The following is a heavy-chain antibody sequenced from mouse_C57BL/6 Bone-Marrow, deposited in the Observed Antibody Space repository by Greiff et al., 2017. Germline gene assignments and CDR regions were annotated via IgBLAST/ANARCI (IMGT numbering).Heavy chain of an antibody. V-gene: IGHV1-50*01. D-gene: IGHD2-5*01. Sequence: VKLQQPGAELVKPGASVKLSCKASGYTFTSYWMQWVKQRPGQGLEWIGEIDPSDSYTNYNQKFKGKATLTVDTSSSTAYMQLSSLTSEDSAVYYCARLYSNYYAMDYWGQGTSVTVSS. CDR3: ARLYSNYYAMDY. J-gene: IGHJ4*01. CDR1: GYTFTSYW. CDR2: IDPSDSYT.